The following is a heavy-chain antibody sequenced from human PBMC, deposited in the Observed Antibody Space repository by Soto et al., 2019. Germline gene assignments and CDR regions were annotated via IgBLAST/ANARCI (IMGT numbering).Heavy chain of an antibody. V-gene: IGHV4-4*02. CDR2: SHQSGNT. Sequence: QVQLQESGPGLVKPSGTLSLTCAVSGVSISSHDWWTWVRQPPGKGLVWIGESHQSGNTNYNSSLESRVTISVDKSQNQFSLKLPSVIVAVTAVYYCATRDSSRFYWGQGTLVTVSS. CDR1: GVSISSHDW. D-gene: IGHD6-13*01. J-gene: IGHJ4*02. CDR3: ATRDSSRFY.